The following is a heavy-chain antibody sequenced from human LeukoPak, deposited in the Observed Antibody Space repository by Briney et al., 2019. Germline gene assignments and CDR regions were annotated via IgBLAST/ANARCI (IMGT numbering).Heavy chain of an antibody. V-gene: IGHV3-21*01. D-gene: IGHD6-13*01. CDR1: GFTFSVYS. CDR2: IISSNSNT. CDR3: AKDWAATGRRNWFDP. Sequence: GGSLRLSCTASGFTFSVYSMNWVRQAPRKGLEWVSSIISSNSNTYYSDSVKGRFTVSRDISKNTLYLQMNSLRAEDTAVYYCAKDWAATGRRNWFDPWGQGTLVTVSS. J-gene: IGHJ5*02.